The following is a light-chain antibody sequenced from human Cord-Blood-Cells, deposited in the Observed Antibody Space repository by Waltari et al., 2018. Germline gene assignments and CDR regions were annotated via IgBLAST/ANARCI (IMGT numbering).Light chain of an antibody. CDR3: CPYAGSSTLV. J-gene: IGLJ2*01. V-gene: IGLV2-23*02. CDR2: EVS. CDR1: SNDVGGYNL. Sequence: QSALTQPASVSGSPGQSITIPCTGTSNDVGGYNLVSWYQQHPGKAPKLMIYEVSKRPSGVSNRFSGSKSGNTASLTISGLQAEDEADYYCCPYAGSSTLVFGGGTKLTVL.